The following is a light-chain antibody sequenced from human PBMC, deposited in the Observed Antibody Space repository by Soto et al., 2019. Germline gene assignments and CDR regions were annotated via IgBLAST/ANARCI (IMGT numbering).Light chain of an antibody. V-gene: IGLV1-51*01. Sequence: QSVLTQPPSGSAAPGQKVTISCSGSSSNIGNNYVSWYQHLPGTAPKLLIYDNNKRPSGIPDRFSGSKSGTSATLGITGLQTGDEADYYCGTWDSRLSASVFGTGTRSPS. J-gene: IGLJ1*01. CDR1: SSNIGNNY. CDR3: GTWDSRLSASV. CDR2: DNN.